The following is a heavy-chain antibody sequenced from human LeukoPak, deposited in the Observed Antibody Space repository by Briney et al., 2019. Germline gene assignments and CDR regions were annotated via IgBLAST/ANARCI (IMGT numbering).Heavy chain of an antibody. J-gene: IGHJ3*01. V-gene: IGHV3-48*03. Sequence: GRFTISRDNAKSSLYLQMNSLRAEDTAVYYCARVRSDMAIASDAFDVWGPGTLVTVS. CDR3: ARVRSDMAIASDAFDV. D-gene: IGHD5-24*01.